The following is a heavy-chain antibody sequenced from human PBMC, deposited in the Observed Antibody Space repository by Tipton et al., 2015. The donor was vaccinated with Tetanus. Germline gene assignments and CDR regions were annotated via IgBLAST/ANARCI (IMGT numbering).Heavy chain of an antibody. CDR3: ARPSTTVTPRAFDV. Sequence: TLSLTCNVSGASMSSSCYYWDWIRQPPGKGLEWIGSIYYSGSSYYNPSLESRVTISQDTSKNRFSLKLTSVTAADAAVYYCARPSTTVTPRAFDVWGQGTMVTVSS. CDR1: GASMSSSCYY. J-gene: IGHJ3*01. V-gene: IGHV4-39*01. D-gene: IGHD4-17*01. CDR2: IYYSGSS.